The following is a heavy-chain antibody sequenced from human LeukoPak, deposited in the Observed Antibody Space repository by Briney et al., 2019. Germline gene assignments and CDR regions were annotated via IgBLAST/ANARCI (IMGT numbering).Heavy chain of an antibody. CDR1: GYTFTGYY. CDR3: ARVRPYSSSWGVDY. D-gene: IGHD6-13*01. Sequence: SVKVSCKASGYTFTGYYMHWVRQAPGQGLEWMGWINPNSGGTNYAQKFQGRVTMTRDTSISTAYMELSRLRSDDTAVYYCARVRPYSSSWGVDYWGQGTLVTVSS. V-gene: IGHV1-2*02. J-gene: IGHJ4*02. CDR2: INPNSGGT.